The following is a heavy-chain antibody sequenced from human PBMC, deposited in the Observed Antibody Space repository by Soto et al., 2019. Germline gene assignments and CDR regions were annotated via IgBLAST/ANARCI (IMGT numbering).Heavy chain of an antibody. CDR1: GYTFSNYG. J-gene: IGHJ5*02. CDR2: ISLYSDGA. D-gene: IGHD2-2*01. Sequence: QVQLVQSGGEVKMPGASVKVSCKTSGYTFSNYGITWVRQAPGQPLEWLGWISLYSDGANYAQKFQGRVSMTTDTSTTTAYMELRSRRSDDTAVYYCARVVPGAEAWFGPWGQGTLGTVSS. V-gene: IGHV1-18*01. CDR3: ARVVPGAEAWFGP.